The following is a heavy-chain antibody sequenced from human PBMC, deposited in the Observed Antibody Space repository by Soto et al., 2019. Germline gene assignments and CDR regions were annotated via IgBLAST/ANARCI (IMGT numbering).Heavy chain of an antibody. CDR3: AKERSYYYYYGEDV. Sequence: GGSRGLSCAAFGLTFGGWAMGGFGRVPGKGLEWVSDIIDSGASTYYADSVKGRFTISRDNSKSTLYLQMNSLRAEDTALYYFAKERSYYYYYGEDVWGQGTTVTVSS. CDR2: IIDSGAST. V-gene: IGHV3-23*01. CDR1: GLTFGGWA. J-gene: IGHJ6*02.